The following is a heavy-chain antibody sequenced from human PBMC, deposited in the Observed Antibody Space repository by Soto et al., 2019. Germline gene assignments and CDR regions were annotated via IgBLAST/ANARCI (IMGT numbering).Heavy chain of an antibody. V-gene: IGHV4-4*07. CDR3: SRVDCSNTNCRTRRMDV. J-gene: IGHJ6*02. Sequence: QVHLQESGPGLVKPSETLSLICTVSGGSLTSYYWSWVRQPVGKGLAWVRRIYSDGTTNYSPSPSLCSRVTMSLDTSTNEFSLWLSAVTAADTVIYYCSRVDCSNTNCRTRRMDVWGQGTTVTVSS. D-gene: IGHD2-2*01. CDR1: GGSLTSYY. CDR2: IYSDGTT.